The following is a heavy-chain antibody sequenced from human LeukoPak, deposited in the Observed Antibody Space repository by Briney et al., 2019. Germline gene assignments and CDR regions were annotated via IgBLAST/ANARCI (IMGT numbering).Heavy chain of an antibody. CDR2: IYYSGST. J-gene: IGHJ4*02. CDR3: ARGTVTTYHY. V-gene: IGHV4-59*01. Sequence: ASETLSLTCAVYGGSFSGYYWSWIRQPPVKGLEWIGYIYYSGSTNYNPSLKSRVTISVDTSKNQFSLKLSSVTAADTAVYYCARGTVTTYHYWGQGTLVTVSS. D-gene: IGHD4-11*01. CDR1: GGSFSGYY.